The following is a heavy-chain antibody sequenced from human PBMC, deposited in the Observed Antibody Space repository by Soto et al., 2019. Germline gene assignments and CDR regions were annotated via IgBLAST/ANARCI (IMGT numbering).Heavy chain of an antibody. CDR1: GYTFTSYD. CDR3: ATLGPISGVY. Sequence: QVQLVQSGAEVKKPGASVKVSCKASGYTFTSYDINWVRQATGQGLEWMGWMNPNSGNTGYAQKFQASVPTTSNTSISTAYMELSSLTSEDTAVYYSATLGPISGVYWGQGTLVTVSS. J-gene: IGHJ4*02. CDR2: MNPNSGNT. D-gene: IGHD1-26*01. V-gene: IGHV1-8*01.